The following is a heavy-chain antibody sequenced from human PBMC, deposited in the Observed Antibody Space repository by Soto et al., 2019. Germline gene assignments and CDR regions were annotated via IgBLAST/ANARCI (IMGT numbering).Heavy chain of an antibody. CDR2: ISSSSSTI. Sequence: GGSLRLSCAASGFTFSSYSMNWVRQAPGKGLEWVSYISSSSSTIYYADSVKGRFTISRDNAKNSLYLQMNSLGAENTAVYYCARIEPSSSSHFDYWGQGTLVTVSS. D-gene: IGHD6-6*01. CDR3: ARIEPSSSSHFDY. CDR1: GFTFSSYS. J-gene: IGHJ4*02. V-gene: IGHV3-48*01.